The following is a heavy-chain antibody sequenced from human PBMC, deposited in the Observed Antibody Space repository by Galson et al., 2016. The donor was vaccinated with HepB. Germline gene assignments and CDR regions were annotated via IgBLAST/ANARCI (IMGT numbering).Heavy chain of an antibody. Sequence: CKASGGTFNSYAISWVRQAPGQGLEWMGGIIPLYGTANYAQKFQGRVTIIADESTSTAYMELSSLRSEDTAMYYCARVRDGYNSYFYYGMDVWGQGTTVTVSS. CDR2: IIPLYGTA. J-gene: IGHJ6*02. CDR1: GGTFNSYA. CDR3: ARVRDGYNSYFYYGMDV. V-gene: IGHV1-69*01. D-gene: IGHD5-24*01.